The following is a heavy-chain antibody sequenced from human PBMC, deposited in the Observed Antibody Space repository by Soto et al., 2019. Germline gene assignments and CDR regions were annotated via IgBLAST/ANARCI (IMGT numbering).Heavy chain of an antibody. CDR3: ARVVAVAGSQAFDI. CDR2: ISSSSSYI. CDR1: GFTFSSYS. D-gene: IGHD6-19*01. Sequence: PGGSLRLSCAASGFTFSSYSMNWVRQAPGKGLEWVSSISSSSSYIYYADSVKGRFTISRDNAKNSLYLQMNSLRAEDTAVYYCARVVAVAGSQAFDIWGQGTMVTVSS. J-gene: IGHJ3*02. V-gene: IGHV3-21*01.